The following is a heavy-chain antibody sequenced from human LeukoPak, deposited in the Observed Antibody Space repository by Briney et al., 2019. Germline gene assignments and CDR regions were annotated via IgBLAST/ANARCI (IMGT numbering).Heavy chain of an antibody. CDR2: IIPIFGTA. J-gene: IGHJ3*02. CDR3: ARDCNLRYYDFCAPNAFDI. D-gene: IGHD3-3*01. V-gene: IGHV1-69*05. CDR1: GGTFSSYA. Sequence: SVKVSCKASGGTFSSYAISWVRQAPGQGLEWMGGIIPIFGTANYAQKFQGRVTITTDESTSTAYMELSSLRSEDTAVYYCARDCNLRYYDFCAPNAFDIWGQGTMVTVSS.